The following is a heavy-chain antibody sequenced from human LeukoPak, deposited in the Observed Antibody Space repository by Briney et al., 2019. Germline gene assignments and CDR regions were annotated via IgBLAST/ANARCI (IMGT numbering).Heavy chain of an antibody. Sequence: PGGSLRLSCAASGFTFSSYAMSWVRQAPGKGLEWVSAISGSGGSTYYADSVKGRFTISRDNSKNTLYLQMNSLRAEDTAVYYCAREHCSGGSCYSIYYYYYMDVWGKGTTVTVSS. CDR1: GFTFSSYA. J-gene: IGHJ6*03. V-gene: IGHV3-23*01. CDR3: AREHCSGGSCYSIYYYYYMDV. CDR2: ISGSGGST. D-gene: IGHD2-15*01.